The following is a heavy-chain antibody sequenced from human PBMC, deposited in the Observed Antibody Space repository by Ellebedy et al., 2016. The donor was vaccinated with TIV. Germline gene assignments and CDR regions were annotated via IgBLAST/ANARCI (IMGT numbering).Heavy chain of an antibody. D-gene: IGHD1-26*01. CDR2: IYYSGST. V-gene: IGHV4-59*08. Sequence: MPSETLSLTCTVSGGSISSYSWSWIRQPPGKGLEWIGYIYYSGSTNYNPSLKSRVTISVDTSKNQFSLKLSSVTAADTAVYYCARQVVGAYYYYYGMDVWGQGTTVTVSS. CDR1: GGSISSYS. CDR3: ARQVVGAYYYYYGMDV. J-gene: IGHJ6*02.